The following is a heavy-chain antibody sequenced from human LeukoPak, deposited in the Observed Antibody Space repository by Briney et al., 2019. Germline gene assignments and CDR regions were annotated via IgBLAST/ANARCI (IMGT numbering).Heavy chain of an antibody. CDR2: IGAAGAHT. V-gene: IGHV3-64*02. J-gene: IGHJ3*02. CDR1: GFRFSYHD. CDR3: ARELGGTKTGGFDI. D-gene: IGHD1-14*01. Sequence: GASLRLSCAASGFRFSYHDMHWVRQAPGKGLEFVSSIGAAGAHTFYADSVKGRFTISRDNLQSTMYLQMDGLRPEDSAVYYCARELGGTKTGGFDIWGQGTVVTVSS.